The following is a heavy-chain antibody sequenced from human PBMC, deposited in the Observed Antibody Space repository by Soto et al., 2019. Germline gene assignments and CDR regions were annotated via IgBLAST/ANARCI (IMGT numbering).Heavy chain of an antibody. CDR3: ARLSYYDILTGYYFPQYFQH. CDR2: IYPGDSDT. CDR1: GYSFTSYW. D-gene: IGHD3-9*01. Sequence: GESLKISFKGSGYSFTSYWIGWVRQMPGKGLEWMGIIYPGDSDTRYSPSFQGQVTISADKSISTAYLQWSSLKASDTAMYYCARLSYYDILTGYYFPQYFQHWGQGTLVTVSS. J-gene: IGHJ1*01. V-gene: IGHV5-51*01.